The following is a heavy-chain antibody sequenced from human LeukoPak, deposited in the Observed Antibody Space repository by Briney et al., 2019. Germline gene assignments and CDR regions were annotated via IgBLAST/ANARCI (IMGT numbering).Heavy chain of an antibody. CDR1: GFIFDNYY. CDR3: ARSKIDY. CDR2: ISSSGSSM. J-gene: IGHJ4*02. D-gene: IGHD4-11*01. V-gene: IGHV3-11*04. Sequence: GGSLRLSCEASGFIFDNYYMHWVRQAPGKGLEWVSYISSSGSSMYYADSVKGRFTISRDNAKNSLDLQMSSLRADDTALYYCARSKIDYWGQGTLVTVSS.